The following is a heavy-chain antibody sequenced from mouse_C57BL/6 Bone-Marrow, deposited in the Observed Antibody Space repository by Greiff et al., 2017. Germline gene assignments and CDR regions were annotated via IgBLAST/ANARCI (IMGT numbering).Heavy chain of an antibody. J-gene: IGHJ4*01. V-gene: IGHV1-81*01. CDR1: GYTFTSYG. CDR2: IYPRSGNT. D-gene: IGHD1-1*01. CDR3: ARRRYYGSSYAMDY. Sequence: QVQLQQSGAELARPGASVKLSCKASGYTFTSYGISWVKQRTGQGLEWIGEIYPRSGNTYYNEKFNGKATLTADKSSSAAYMGLRSLTSEDSAVYFCARRRYYGSSYAMDYWGQGTSVTVSS.